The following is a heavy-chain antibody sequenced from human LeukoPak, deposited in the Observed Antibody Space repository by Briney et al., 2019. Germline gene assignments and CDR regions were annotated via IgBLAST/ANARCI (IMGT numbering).Heavy chain of an antibody. CDR2: IYYSGST. J-gene: IGHJ1*01. Sequence: PSETLSLTCTVSGGSISSYYWSWIRQPPGKGLEWIGYIYYSGSTNYNPSLKSRVTMSVDTSKNQFSLKLSSVTAADTAVYYCARDSKTYYYDSSGYRPTGEYFQHWGQGTLVTVSS. V-gene: IGHV4-59*12. CDR1: GGSISSYY. D-gene: IGHD3-22*01. CDR3: ARDSKTYYYDSSGYRPTGEYFQH.